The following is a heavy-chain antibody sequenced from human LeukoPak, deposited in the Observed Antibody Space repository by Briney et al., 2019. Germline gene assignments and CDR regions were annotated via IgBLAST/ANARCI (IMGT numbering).Heavy chain of an antibody. D-gene: IGHD2-8*01. CDR2: IWYDGSNK. CDR1: GFTFSSYG. V-gene: IGHV3-33*06. J-gene: IGHJ4*02. CDR3: AKGFPYCTNGVCPYYFDY. Sequence: GGSLRLSCAASGFTFSSYGMHWVRQAPGKGLECVAVIWYDGSNKYYADSVKGRFTISRDNSKNTLYLQMNSLRAEDTAVYYCAKGFPYCTNGVCPYYFDYWGQGTLVTVSS.